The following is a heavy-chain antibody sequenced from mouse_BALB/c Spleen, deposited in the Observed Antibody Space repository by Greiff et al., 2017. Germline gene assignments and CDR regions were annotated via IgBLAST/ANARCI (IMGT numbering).Heavy chain of an antibody. Sequence: EVKLVESGGGLVQPGGSRKLSCAASGFTFSDYGMAWVRQAPGKGPEWVAFISNLAYSIYYADTVTGRFTISRENAKNTLYLEMSSLRSEDTAMYYCARDLTGTGAMDYWGQGTSVTVSS. CDR1: GFTFSDYG. D-gene: IGHD4-1*01. J-gene: IGHJ4*01. CDR2: ISNLAYSI. CDR3: ARDLTGTGAMDY. V-gene: IGHV5-15*02.